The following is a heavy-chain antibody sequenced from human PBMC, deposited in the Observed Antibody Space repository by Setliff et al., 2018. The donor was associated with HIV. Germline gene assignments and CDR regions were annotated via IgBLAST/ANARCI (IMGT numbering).Heavy chain of an antibody. CDR3: ARGREWLPVASYFDY. V-gene: IGHV1-69*13. CDR2: IIPIFATA. J-gene: IGHJ4*02. Sequence: GASVKVSCKASGGTFSRYAINWVRQAPGQGLEWMGGIIPIFATADYAQKFQGRVTITADESTSTAYMELSSLRSEDTAVYYCARGREWLPVASYFDYWGQGTLVTVS. CDR1: GGTFSRYA. D-gene: IGHD3-3*01.